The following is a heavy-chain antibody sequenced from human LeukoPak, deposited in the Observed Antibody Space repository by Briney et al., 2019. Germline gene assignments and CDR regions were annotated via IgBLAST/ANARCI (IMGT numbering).Heavy chain of an antibody. V-gene: IGHV3-21*01. Sequence: GGSLRLSCAASGFTFSSYSMNWVRQAPGKGLEWVSSISSSSSYIYYADSVKGRFTISRDNAKNSLYLQMNSLRAEDTAVYYCARDALGYDILTGYYDDRYPDYWGQGTLVTVSS. CDR1: GFTFSSYS. J-gene: IGHJ4*02. CDR2: ISSSSSYI. CDR3: ARDALGYDILTGYYDDRYPDY. D-gene: IGHD3-9*01.